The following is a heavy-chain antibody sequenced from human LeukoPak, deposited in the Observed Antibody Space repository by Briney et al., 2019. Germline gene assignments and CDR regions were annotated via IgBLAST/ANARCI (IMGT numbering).Heavy chain of an antibody. CDR2: ISYDGSNK. V-gene: IGHV3-30-3*01. CDR1: GFTFSSYA. D-gene: IGHD2-2*01. CDR3: ARGRDIVVVPAAFYGMDV. Sequence: GGSLRLSCAASGFTFSSYAMHWVRQAPGKGLEWVAVISYDGSNKYYADSVKGRFTISRDNSKNTLYLQMNSLRAEDTAVYYCARGRDIVVVPAAFYGMDVWGQGTTVTVSS. J-gene: IGHJ6*02.